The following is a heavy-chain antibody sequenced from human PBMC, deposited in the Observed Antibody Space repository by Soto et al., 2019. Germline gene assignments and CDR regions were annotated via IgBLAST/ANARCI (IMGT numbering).Heavy chain of an antibody. CDR2: IYYSGST. D-gene: IGHD2-15*01. V-gene: IGHV4-59*08. CDR3: SVSRIGRNCFDY. Sequence: SETLSLTCTVSGGSISSYYWSWIRQPPGKGLEWIGYIYYSGSTNYNPSLKSRVTISVDTSKNQFSLKLSSVTAADTAVYYFSVSRIGRNCFDYWGQRTLVPVSS. CDR1: GGSISSYY. J-gene: IGHJ4*02.